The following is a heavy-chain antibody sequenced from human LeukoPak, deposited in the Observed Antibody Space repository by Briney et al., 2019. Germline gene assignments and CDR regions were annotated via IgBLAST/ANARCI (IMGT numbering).Heavy chain of an antibody. CDR1: GFTFTGYA. D-gene: IGHD6-13*01. V-gene: IGHV3-30*03. CDR2: ISSDGRDK. Sequence: GGSLGLSCAASGFTFTGYAIHWVRQAPGKGLEWVAVISSDGRDKHHADSVKGRFTISRDNSKNTLYLQTNSLRAEDTAVYYCARDLRRIADYYFDFWGQGTLVTVSS. CDR3: ARDLRRIADYYFDF. J-gene: IGHJ4*02.